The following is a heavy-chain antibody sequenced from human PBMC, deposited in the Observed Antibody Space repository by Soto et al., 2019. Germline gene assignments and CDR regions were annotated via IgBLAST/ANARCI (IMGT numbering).Heavy chain of an antibody. CDR3: AKDKRETLEDSFFDY. CDR2: ISWNSGSI. V-gene: IGHV3-9*01. D-gene: IGHD1-1*01. J-gene: IGHJ4*02. Sequence: DVQLVESGGGLVQPGRSLRLSCAASGFTFDDYAMHWVRQAPGKGLEWVSGISWNSGSIGYADSVKGRFTISRDNAKNSLYLQMNSLRAEDTALYYCAKDKRETLEDSFFDYWGQGTLVTVSS. CDR1: GFTFDDYA.